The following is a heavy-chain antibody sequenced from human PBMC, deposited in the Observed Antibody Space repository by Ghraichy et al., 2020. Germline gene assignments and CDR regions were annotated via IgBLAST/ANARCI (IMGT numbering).Heavy chain of an antibody. CDR1: GFTFSTYT. CDR3: AKAPGSTYGSFDD. V-gene: IGHV3-23*01. J-gene: IGHJ4*02. CDR2: ISPTGGNT. Sequence: LSLTCATSGFTFSTYTMTWVRQAPGKGLEWVSSISPTGGNTYYADSVKGRFTVSRDNSKSALYLQMISLRAEDTAVYFCAKAPGSTYGSFDDWGQGTLVTVSS. D-gene: IGHD3-10*01.